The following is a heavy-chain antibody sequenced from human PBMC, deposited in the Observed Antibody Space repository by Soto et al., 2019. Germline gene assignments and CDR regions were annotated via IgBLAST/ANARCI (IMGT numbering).Heavy chain of an antibody. D-gene: IGHD2-8*01. CDR1: GYTFTRYG. V-gene: IGHV1-18*01. CDR2: ISGYNGDT. J-gene: IGHJ6*02. Sequence: QGQLVQSGAEVKKPGASVKVSCKASGYTFTRYGISWVRQAPGQGLEWMGWISGYNGDTKYAQKFQGRVTMTIDKSTTTVYMELRSLTSDDTAVYYCAKNGQPPYYYYGMDVWGQGTTVTVSS. CDR3: AKNGQPPYYYYGMDV.